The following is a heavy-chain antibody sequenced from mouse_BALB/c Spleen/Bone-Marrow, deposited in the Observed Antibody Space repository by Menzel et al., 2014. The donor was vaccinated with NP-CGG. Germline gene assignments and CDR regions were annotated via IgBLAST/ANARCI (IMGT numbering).Heavy chain of an antibody. CDR2: IYPYNGGT. CDR3: ARGWLLSWFAY. D-gene: IGHD2-3*01. V-gene: IGHV1S29*02. CDR1: GYTLTDYN. Sequence: EVQLQQSGPELVKPGASVKISCKASGYTLTDYNMHWVKQSHGRSLEWIGYIYPYNGGTGYNQKFKSKATLTVDNSSSTAYMELRSLTSEDSAVYYCARGWLLSWFAYWGQGTLVTVSA. J-gene: IGHJ3*01.